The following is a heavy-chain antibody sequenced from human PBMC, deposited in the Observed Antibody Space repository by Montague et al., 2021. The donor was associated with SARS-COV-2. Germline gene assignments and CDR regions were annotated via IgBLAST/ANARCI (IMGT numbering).Heavy chain of an antibody. Sequence: SETLSLTCTVSDGSISSSSYYWGWIRRPPGKGLEWIGTIYYSGSTYYNPSLKSRVTISVDTSKNPLSLKLSSVTAADTAVYYCAGGWFSPMLVVVIRGPFDYWGQGALVTVSS. CDR3: AGGWFSPMLVVVIRGPFDY. V-gene: IGHV4-39*07. CDR2: IYYSGST. D-gene: IGHD3-22*01. J-gene: IGHJ4*02. CDR1: DGSISSSSYY.